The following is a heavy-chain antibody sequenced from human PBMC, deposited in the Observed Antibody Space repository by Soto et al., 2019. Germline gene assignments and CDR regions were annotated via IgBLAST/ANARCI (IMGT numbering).Heavy chain of an antibody. CDR2: TYYRSKWYN. V-gene: IGHV6-1*01. D-gene: IGHD6-13*01. CDR1: GDSVSSNSAA. J-gene: IGHJ3*02. Sequence: SQTLSLTCAISGDSVSSNSAAWNWIRQSPSRGLEWLGRTYYRSKWYNDYAGSVKSRITINPDTSKNQFSLQLNSVTPEDTSVYYCARVEAAAGAFDIWGQGTMVTVSS. CDR3: ARVEAAAGAFDI.